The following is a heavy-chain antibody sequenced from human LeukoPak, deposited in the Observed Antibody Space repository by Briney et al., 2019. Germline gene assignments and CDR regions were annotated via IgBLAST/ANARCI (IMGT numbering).Heavy chain of an antibody. J-gene: IGHJ4*02. Sequence: PGGSLRLSCAASGFTFSRYAMHWVRQAPGKGLEWVSGISWNSGSIGYADSVKGRFTISRDNAKNSLYLQMNSLRAEDTALYYCAKESTDSSGYWQGPFDYWGQGTLVTVSS. CDR3: AKESTDSSGYWQGPFDY. CDR2: ISWNSGSI. V-gene: IGHV3-9*01. D-gene: IGHD3-22*01. CDR1: GFTFSRYA.